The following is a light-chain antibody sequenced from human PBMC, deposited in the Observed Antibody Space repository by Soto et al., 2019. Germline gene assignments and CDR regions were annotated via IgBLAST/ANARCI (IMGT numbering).Light chain of an antibody. CDR3: QQRSNWPLT. Sequence: EIVFTQSPATLSLPPGERATLSCRASQSVSSYLAWYQQKPGQAPRLLIYDASNRATGIPARFSGSGSGTDFTLTISSLEPEDFAVYYCQQRSNWPLTFGGGTKVDIK. J-gene: IGKJ4*01. V-gene: IGKV3-11*01. CDR1: QSVSSY. CDR2: DAS.